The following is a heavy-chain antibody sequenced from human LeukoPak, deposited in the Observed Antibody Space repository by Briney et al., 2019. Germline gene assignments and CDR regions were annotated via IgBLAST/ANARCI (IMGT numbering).Heavy chain of an antibody. D-gene: IGHD1-26*01. CDR1: SGSINSYY. J-gene: IGHJ4*02. Sequence: PSETLSLTCTVSSGSINSYYWGWVRQPPGKGLEWIGRIYTTGATQYNPSLKSRVTMSIDTSTNQFSLNLRSMTAADTAVYYCGRQGYTASYYLLDFWSQGTLVAVS. CDR3: GRQGYTASYYLLDF. CDR2: IYTTGAT. V-gene: IGHV4-4*07.